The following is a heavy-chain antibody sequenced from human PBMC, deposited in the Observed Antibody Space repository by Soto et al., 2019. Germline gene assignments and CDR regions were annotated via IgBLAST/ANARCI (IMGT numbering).Heavy chain of an antibody. CDR3: ARGGYSSALGWYYGMDV. Sequence: PGGSLRLSCAASGFTFSSYGMHWVRQAPGKGLEWVAVIWYDGSNKYYADSVKGRFTISRDNSKNTLYLQMNSLRAEDTAVYYCARGGYSSALGWYYGMDVWGQGTTVTVSS. J-gene: IGHJ6*02. CDR2: IWYDGSNK. D-gene: IGHD5-18*01. V-gene: IGHV3-33*01. CDR1: GFTFSSYG.